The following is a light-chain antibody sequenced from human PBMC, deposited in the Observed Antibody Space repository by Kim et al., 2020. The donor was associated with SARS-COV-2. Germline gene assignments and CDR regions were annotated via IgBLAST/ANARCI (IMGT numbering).Light chain of an antibody. CDR1: SLRTNY. Sequence: ALGQTVRITCQRDSLRTNYANWYQQKPGRAPVLVMFGRNNRPSGTTDRFSGSSSGNTASLTITGAQAEDEADYYCNSRDSSGRHQVFGTGTKVTVL. CDR2: GRN. J-gene: IGLJ1*01. CDR3: NSRDSSGRHQV. V-gene: IGLV3-19*01.